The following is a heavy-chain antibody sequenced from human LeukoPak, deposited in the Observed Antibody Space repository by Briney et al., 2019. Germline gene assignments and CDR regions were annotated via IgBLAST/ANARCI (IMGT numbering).Heavy chain of an antibody. CDR2: IKEDGSEK. CDR3: SGGSRFVDY. V-gene: IGHV3-7*04. D-gene: IGHD3-10*01. CDR1: GFIFSNYW. J-gene: IGHJ4*02. Sequence: GGSLRLSCAASGFIFSNYWMTWVRQAPGKGLEWVANIKEDGSEKYYVDSVKGRFTISRDNAKNPLYLQMNSLRAEDTAVYYCSGGSRFVDYWGQGTLVTVSS.